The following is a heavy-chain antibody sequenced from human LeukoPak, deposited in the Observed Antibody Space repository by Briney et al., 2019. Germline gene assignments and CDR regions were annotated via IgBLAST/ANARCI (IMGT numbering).Heavy chain of an antibody. CDR3: ARPSTQGRVAGAFDI. V-gene: IGHV3-21*01. CDR2: ISSSSYL. Sequence: GGSLRLSCAASGFTFSSYSMNWVRQAPGKGLEWVSSISSSSYLYYSDSVKGRLTISRDNAKNSLYLQMNSLRAEDTAVYYCARPSTQGRVAGAFDIWGQGTMVTVSS. D-gene: IGHD6-19*01. CDR1: GFTFSSYS. J-gene: IGHJ3*02.